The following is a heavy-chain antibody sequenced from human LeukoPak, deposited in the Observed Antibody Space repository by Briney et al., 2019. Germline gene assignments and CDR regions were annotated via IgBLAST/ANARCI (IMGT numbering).Heavy chain of an antibody. D-gene: IGHD3-3*01. CDR2: IYYSGST. CDR1: GGSISSSSYY. J-gene: IGHJ4*02. V-gene: IGHV4-39*01. Sequence: SETLSLTCTVSGGSISSSSYYWGWIRQPPGKGLEWIGSIYYSGSTYYNPSLKSRVTISVDTSKNQFSLKLSSVTAADTAVYYCARRDDFADYWGQGTPVTVSS. CDR3: ARRDDFADY.